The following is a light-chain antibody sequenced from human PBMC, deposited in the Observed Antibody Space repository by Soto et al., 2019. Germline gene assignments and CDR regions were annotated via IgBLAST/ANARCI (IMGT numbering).Light chain of an antibody. V-gene: IGLV2-14*01. CDR3: SSYTSSITLVV. Sequence: QSALTQPASVSGSPGQSITISCTGTSSDVGGYNYVSWYQQHPGKAPKLMIYEVSNRPSGVSNRFSGSKSGNTASLTISGLQAEDEADYYCSSYTSSITLVVFGRGTKLTVL. J-gene: IGLJ2*01. CDR1: SSDVGGYNY. CDR2: EVS.